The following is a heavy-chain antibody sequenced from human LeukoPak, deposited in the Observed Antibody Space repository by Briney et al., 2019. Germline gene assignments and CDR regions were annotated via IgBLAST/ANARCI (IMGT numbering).Heavy chain of an antibody. V-gene: IGHV3-30-3*01. J-gene: IGHJ4*02. CDR1: GFTFSSYA. CDR2: ISYDGSNK. CDR3: ARGSEDGDYVFDY. D-gene: IGHD4-17*01. Sequence: GSLRLSCAASGFTFSSYAMHWVRQAPGKGLEWVAVISYDGSNKYYADSVKGRFTISRDNSKNTLYPQMNSLRAEDTAVYYCARGSEDGDYVFDYWGQGTLVTVSS.